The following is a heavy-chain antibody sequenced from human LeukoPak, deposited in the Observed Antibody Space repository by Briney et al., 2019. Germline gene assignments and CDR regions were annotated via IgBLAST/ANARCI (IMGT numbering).Heavy chain of an antibody. D-gene: IGHD6-19*01. CDR2: INTDGTVT. CDR1: GFTFSKYW. Sequence: GGSLRPSFAASGFTFSKYWILGVRQAPGKGLESVSRINTDGTVTTYADSVKGRFTVSRDNADNTMFLQMNSVRDEDTAVYYCATKQWLAPPPDSWGQGTPVTVSS. CDR3: ATKQWLAPPPDS. J-gene: IGHJ4*02. V-gene: IGHV3-74*01.